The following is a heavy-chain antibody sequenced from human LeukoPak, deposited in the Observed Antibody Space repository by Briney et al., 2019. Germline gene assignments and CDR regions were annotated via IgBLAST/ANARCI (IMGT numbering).Heavy chain of an antibody. CDR1: GYTFTGYY. D-gene: IGHD1-1*01. Sequence: ASVKVSCKASGYTFTGYYMHWVRQAPGQGLEWMGWINPNSGDTNYAQKFQGRVAMTRDTSISTVYMELSRLRSDDTAVYYCARRGLERRDFAYWGQGTLVTVPS. V-gene: IGHV1-2*02. CDR3: ARRGLERRDFAY. J-gene: IGHJ4*02. CDR2: INPNSGDT.